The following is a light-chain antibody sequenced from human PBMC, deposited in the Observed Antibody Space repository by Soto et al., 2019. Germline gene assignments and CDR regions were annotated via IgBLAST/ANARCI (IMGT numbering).Light chain of an antibody. CDR3: QQYNDRPGT. CDR1: QSVSSN. CDR2: GAS. V-gene: IGKV3-15*01. Sequence: EIVMTQSPATLSVSPGERVTLSCRASQSVSSNLAWFQQKPGQAPRLLIYGASTRATGIPATFSGSGSGTKFTFTISSLQSEDFAVYYCQQYNDRPGTFGQGTKVDIK. J-gene: IGKJ1*01.